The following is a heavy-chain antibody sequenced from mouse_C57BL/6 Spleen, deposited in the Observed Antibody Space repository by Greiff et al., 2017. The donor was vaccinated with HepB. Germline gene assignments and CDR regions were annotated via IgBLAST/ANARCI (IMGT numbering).Heavy chain of an antibody. CDR1: GYTFTSYW. CDR3: ARSDYYGRGDWFAY. V-gene: IGHV1-69*01. CDR2: IDPSDSYT. J-gene: IGHJ3*01. Sequence: VQLQQSGAELVMPGASVKLSCKASGYTFTSYWMHWVKQRPGQGLEWIGEIDPSDSYTNYNQKFKGKSTLTVDKSSSTAYLQRSSLTSAASSVYYCARSDYYGRGDWFAYWGQGTLVTVSA. D-gene: IGHD1-1*01.